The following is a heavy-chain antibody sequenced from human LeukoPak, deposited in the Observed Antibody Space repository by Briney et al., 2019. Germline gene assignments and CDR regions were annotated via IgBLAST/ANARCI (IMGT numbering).Heavy chain of an antibody. J-gene: IGHJ4*02. CDR1: GFTFSGSA. Sequence: GGSLRLSCAASGFTFSGSAIHWVRQAPGKGLEWVSYISSGSGVIYYADSVKGRFTVSRDNAKKTLYLQINSLRDEDTAVYYCARENWGSSVGYDYWGQGTLVTVSS. CDR3: ARENWGSSVGYDY. V-gene: IGHV3-48*02. D-gene: IGHD7-27*01. CDR2: ISSGSGVI.